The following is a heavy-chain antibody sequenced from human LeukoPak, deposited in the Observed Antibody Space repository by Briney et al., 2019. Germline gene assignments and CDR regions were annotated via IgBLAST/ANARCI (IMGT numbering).Heavy chain of an antibody. CDR2: IYYSGST. J-gene: IGHJ2*01. Sequence: SQTLSLTCAVSGGSVSSGDYYWGWIRQPPGKGLEWIGYIYYSGSTYYNLSLNSRVTISIDTSKNQFSLRLNFVTDADTAVYYCARRLESNTRYFDLWGRGTLVTVSS. CDR3: ARRLESNTRYFDL. D-gene: IGHD1-1*01. V-gene: IGHV4-30-4*01. CDR1: GGSVSSGDYY.